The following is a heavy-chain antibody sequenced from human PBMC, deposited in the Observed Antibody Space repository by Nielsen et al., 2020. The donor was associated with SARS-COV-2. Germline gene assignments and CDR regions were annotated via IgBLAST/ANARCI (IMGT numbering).Heavy chain of an antibody. CDR2: IDPSDSYT. Sequence: GGSLRLSCKGSGYSFTSYWISWVRQMPGKGLEWMGRIDPSDSYTNYSPSFQGQVTISADKSISTAYLQWSSLKASDTAMYYCARPSLPEQQLGYWGQGTLVTVSS. D-gene: IGHD6-13*01. CDR3: ARPSLPEQQLGY. V-gene: IGHV5-10-1*04. J-gene: IGHJ4*02. CDR1: GYSFTSYW.